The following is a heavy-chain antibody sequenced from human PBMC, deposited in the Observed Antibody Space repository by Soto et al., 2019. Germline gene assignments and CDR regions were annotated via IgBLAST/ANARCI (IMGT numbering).Heavy chain of an antibody. J-gene: IGHJ4*02. Sequence: EVQLLGSGGGFVQPGESLRLSCVASGFTFSLSAMSWVRQAPGRGLEWVSSISGGGGSTEYTDSVKGRFTISRDNSKDTVHLQMNSLRAEDTAVYYCAKGPEYDILTGCDYWGQGALVTVSS. CDR3: AKGPEYDILTGCDY. V-gene: IGHV3-23*01. CDR2: ISGGGGST. CDR1: GFTFSLSA. D-gene: IGHD3-9*01.